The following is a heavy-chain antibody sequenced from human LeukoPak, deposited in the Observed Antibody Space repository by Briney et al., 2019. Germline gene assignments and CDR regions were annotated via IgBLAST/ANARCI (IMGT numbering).Heavy chain of an antibody. CDR3: ARQIAVVEPTDPNWFDS. CDR2: IFYSGST. Sequence: SETLSLTCSVSGDSMSSGSYYWGWIRQPPGKGLEWIGSIFYSGSTYYTPSLKSRVTMSLDTSKNQFSLRLTSVTAADTAVYYCARQIAVVEPTDPNWFDSWGQRTLVTVSS. CDR1: GDSMSSGSYY. D-gene: IGHD2-21*01. V-gene: IGHV4-39*07. J-gene: IGHJ5*01.